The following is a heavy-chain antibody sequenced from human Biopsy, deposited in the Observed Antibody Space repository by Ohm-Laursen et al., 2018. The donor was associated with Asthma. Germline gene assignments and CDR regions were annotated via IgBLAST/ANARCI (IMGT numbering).Heavy chain of an antibody. CDR1: GGSMSSSSYY. J-gene: IGHJ5*02. CDR2: IYYSGST. V-gene: IGHV4-39*01. D-gene: IGHD3-3*01. CDR3: ARFTASITIFGVVNNWFDP. Sequence: SETLSLTCTVSGGSMSSSSYYWGWIRQPPGKGLEWIGSIYYSGSTYYNPSLKSRVTISVDTSKNQFSLKLSSVTAADTAVYYCARFTASITIFGVVNNWFDPWGQGTLVTVSS.